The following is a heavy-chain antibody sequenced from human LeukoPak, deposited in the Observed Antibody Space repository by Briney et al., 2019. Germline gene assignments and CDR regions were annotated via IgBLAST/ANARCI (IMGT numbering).Heavy chain of an antibody. CDR3: ARDIVADGPSGDDY. D-gene: IGHD6-13*01. V-gene: IGHV3-23*01. J-gene: IGHJ4*02. CDR2: ISGSGGST. Sequence: GESLRLSCAASGFTFSSYAMSWVRQAPGKGLEWVSAISGSGGSTYYADSVKGRFTISRDNAKNSLYLQMNSLRAEDTAVYYCARDIVADGPSGDDYWGQGTLVTVSS. CDR1: GFTFSSYA.